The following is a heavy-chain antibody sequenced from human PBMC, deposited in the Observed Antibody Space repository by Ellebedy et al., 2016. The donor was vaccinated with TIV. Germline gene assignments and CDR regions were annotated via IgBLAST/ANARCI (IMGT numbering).Heavy chain of an antibody. J-gene: IGHJ2*01. CDR2: ISWSSGSL. V-gene: IGHV3-9*01. CDR3: AKDIRRAATRSRQDWYFDL. Sequence: SLKISCAASGFTFDDYAIHWVRQAPGKGLEWVSGISWSSGSLAYADSVKGRFTISRDKAKNSLYLQMNSLRAEDTALYFCAKDIRRAATRSRQDWYFDLWGRGTLVTVSS. CDR1: GFTFDDYA. D-gene: IGHD4-11*01.